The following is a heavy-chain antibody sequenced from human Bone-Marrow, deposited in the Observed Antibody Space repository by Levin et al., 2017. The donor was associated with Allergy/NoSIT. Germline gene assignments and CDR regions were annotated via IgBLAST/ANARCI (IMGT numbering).Heavy chain of an antibody. Sequence: SQTLSLTCTVSGGSISSGVYFWSWIRQLPGKGLEWIGYVSHSGITFYNQSLKSRVTISGDTSKSLFSLNLSSVTAADTAVYYCARGITVVGVVLAVNDAFDIWGQGTMVTVSS. J-gene: IGHJ3*02. CDR2: VSHSGIT. CDR1: GGSISSGVYF. V-gene: IGHV4-31*03. D-gene: IGHD3-3*01. CDR3: ARGITVVGVVLAVNDAFDI.